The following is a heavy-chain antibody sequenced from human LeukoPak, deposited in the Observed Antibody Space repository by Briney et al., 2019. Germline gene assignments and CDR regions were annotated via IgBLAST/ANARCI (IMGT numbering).Heavy chain of an antibody. J-gene: IGHJ3*01. V-gene: IGHV3-33*01. Sequence: PGGSLRLSCAASGFAFSTHGMHWVRQAPGKGLEGVAVIWFDGTNKYYADSVKGRFNISRDNSENTLYLQMNSLRAEDTAVYYCARRLYCSGTSCYTGPDALDVWGQGTVVTVSS. CDR2: IWFDGTNK. CDR3: ARRLYCSGTSCYTGPDALDV. CDR1: GFAFSTHG. D-gene: IGHD2-2*02.